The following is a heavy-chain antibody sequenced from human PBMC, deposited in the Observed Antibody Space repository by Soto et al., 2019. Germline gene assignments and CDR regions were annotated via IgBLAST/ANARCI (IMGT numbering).Heavy chain of an antibody. J-gene: IGHJ4*02. CDR1: GFTFSAYA. V-gene: IGHV3-73*01. Sequence: GGSLRLSCAASGFTFSAYAVHWVRQASGKGLEWVGHIRSNSNNYATAYAASVTGRSTISRDDSKNTAYLQMNSLKIEDTAAYYCTASAKGYWGQGTQVTVSS. CDR3: TASAKGY. D-gene: IGHD6-19*01. CDR2: IRSNSNNYAT.